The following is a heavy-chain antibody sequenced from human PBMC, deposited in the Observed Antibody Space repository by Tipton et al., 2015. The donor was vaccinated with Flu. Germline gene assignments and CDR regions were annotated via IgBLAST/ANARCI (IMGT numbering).Heavy chain of an antibody. CDR3: ATSGWRDPRGSFDF. D-gene: IGHD5-24*01. CDR1: GDSIRSVTYY. CDR2: IYYSGNA. Sequence: TLSLTCTVSGDSIRSVTYYWGWIRQPPGKGLEWIGNIYYSGNAYYNPSLKSRVTILVDTSKNQMSLNLNSVTAADTAVYYCATSGWRDPRGSFDFWGQGTLVTVSS. V-gene: IGHV4-39*07. J-gene: IGHJ4*02.